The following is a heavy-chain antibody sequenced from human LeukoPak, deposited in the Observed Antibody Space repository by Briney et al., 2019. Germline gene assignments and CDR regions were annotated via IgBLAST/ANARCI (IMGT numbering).Heavy chain of an antibody. CDR3: ASINSGRPLPGYDY. CDR2: IDYSGST. Sequence: SETLSLTCTVSGGSISSSSYYCGWIRQPPWKGLEWIVSIDYSGSTYYNPSLKSRVTISVDTSKNQFSLKLSSVTAADTAVYYCASINSGRPLPGYDYWGQGTLVTVSS. D-gene: IGHD1-26*01. CDR1: GGSISSSSYY. J-gene: IGHJ4*02. V-gene: IGHV4-39*07.